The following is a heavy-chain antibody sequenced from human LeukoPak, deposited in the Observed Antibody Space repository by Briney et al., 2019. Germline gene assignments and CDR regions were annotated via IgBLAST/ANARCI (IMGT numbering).Heavy chain of an antibody. CDR2: ISSSSSYI. D-gene: IGHD3-22*01. CDR3: ARDASDHYYDSSGYYSFDY. Sequence: GGSLRLSCAASGFTFSDHYMDWVRQAPGKGLEWVSSISSSSSYIYYADSVKGRFTISRDNAKNSLYLQMNSLRAEDTAVYYCARDASDHYYDSSGYYSFDYWGQGTLVTVSS. V-gene: IGHV3-21*01. J-gene: IGHJ4*02. CDR1: GFTFSDHY.